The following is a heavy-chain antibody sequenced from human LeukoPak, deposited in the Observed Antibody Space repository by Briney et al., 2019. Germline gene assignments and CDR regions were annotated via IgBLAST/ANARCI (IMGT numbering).Heavy chain of an antibody. CDR1: GGSISSSSYY. CDR2: IYYSGST. J-gene: IGHJ5*02. V-gene: IGHV4-39*01. D-gene: IGHD2-2*01. CDR3: ARAPIPDYCSSTSCYDNWFDP. Sequence: SETLSLTCTVSGGSISSSSYYWGWIRQPPGKGLEWIGSIYYSGSTYYNPSLKSRVTISVDTSKNQFSLKLSSVTAADTAVYYCARAPIPDYCSSTSCYDNWFDPWGQGTLVTVSS.